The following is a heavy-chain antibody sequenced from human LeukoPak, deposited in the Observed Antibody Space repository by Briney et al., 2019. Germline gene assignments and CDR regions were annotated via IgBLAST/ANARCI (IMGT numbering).Heavy chain of an antibody. V-gene: IGHV4-4*02. D-gene: IGHD5-24*01. CDR2: IYNSGST. CDR3: ARNIRDVYNDNDAFTI. CDR1: GGSLSISNW. J-gene: IGHJ3*02. Sequence: SETLSLTCAVSGGSLSISNWWSWVRQPPGKGLEWIGKIYNSGSTNYNPSLKSRVTISVDKSKNQFSLYLSSVTAADTALYYTARNIRDVYNDNDAFTIRGQGRIVSVSS.